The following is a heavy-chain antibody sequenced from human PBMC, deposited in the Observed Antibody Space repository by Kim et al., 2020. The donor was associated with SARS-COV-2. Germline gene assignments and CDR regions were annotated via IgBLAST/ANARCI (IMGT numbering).Heavy chain of an antibody. J-gene: IGHJ4*02. D-gene: IGHD6-13*01. V-gene: IGHV3-23*01. CDR2: ISGSGGST. CDR1: GFTFSSYA. Sequence: GGSLRLSCAASGFTFSSYAMSWVRQAPGKGLEWVSAISGSGGSTYYADSVKGRFTISRDNSKNTLYLQMNSLRAEDTAVYYCAKGGSSSWRYYLDYWGQGTLVTVSS. CDR3: AKGGSSSWRYYLDY.